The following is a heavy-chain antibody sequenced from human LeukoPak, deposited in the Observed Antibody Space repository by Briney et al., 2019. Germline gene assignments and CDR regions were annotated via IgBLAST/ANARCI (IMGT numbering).Heavy chain of an antibody. V-gene: IGHV1-24*01. Sequence: ASVKVSCKVSGYTLTELSMHWVRRAPGKGLEWMGGFDPEDGETIYAQKFQGRVAMTEDTSTDTAYMELSSLRSEDTAVYYCATQREWELTGREYYFGYWGQGTLVTVSS. CDR3: ATQREWELTGREYYFGY. J-gene: IGHJ4*02. CDR2: FDPEDGET. CDR1: GYTLTELS. D-gene: IGHD1-26*01.